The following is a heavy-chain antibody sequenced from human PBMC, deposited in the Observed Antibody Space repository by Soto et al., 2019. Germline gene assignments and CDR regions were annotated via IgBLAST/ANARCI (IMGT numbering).Heavy chain of an antibody. CDR2: ISAYNGNT. CDR3: ARDFWRYCRGGSCGTSSY. D-gene: IGHD2-15*01. V-gene: IGHV1-18*01. CDR1: GYTFTSYG. Sequence: QVQLVQSGAEVKKPGASVKVSCKASGYTFTSYGISWVRQAPGQGLEWMGWISAYNGNTNYAQKLQGRVTMTTDTATSTAYMELRSLRADDTAVYYCARDFWRYCRGGSCGTSSYWGQGTLVTVSS. J-gene: IGHJ4*02.